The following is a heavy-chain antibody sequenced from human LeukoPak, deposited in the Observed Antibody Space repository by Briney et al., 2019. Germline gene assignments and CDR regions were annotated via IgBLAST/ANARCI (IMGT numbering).Heavy chain of an antibody. V-gene: IGHV3-48*04. CDR1: GFTFSNAW. D-gene: IGHD3-22*01. CDR2: ISSSGSTK. CDR3: VREGYYDSSGYLGVFDY. Sequence: GGSLRLSCAASGFTFSNAWMNWVRQAPGKGLEWVSYISSSGSTKSYADSVKGRFTISRDNAKDSVYLQMRSLRAEDTAVYYCVREGYYDSSGYLGVFDYWGQGTLATVSS. J-gene: IGHJ4*02.